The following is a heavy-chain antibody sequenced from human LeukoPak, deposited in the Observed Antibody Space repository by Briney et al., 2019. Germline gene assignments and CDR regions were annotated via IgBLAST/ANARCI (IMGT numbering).Heavy chain of an antibody. CDR1: GGSISSSNW. Sequence: SETLSLTCAVSGGSISSSNWWTWVRQPPGKGLEWIGEIHHSGSTNYSPSLKSRATISVDYSRNQFSLGLSSVTAADTAVYYCARDQTGAAAGLYYFDYWGQGTLVTVSS. CDR2: IHHSGST. J-gene: IGHJ4*02. D-gene: IGHD6-13*01. V-gene: IGHV4-4*02. CDR3: ARDQTGAAAGLYYFDY.